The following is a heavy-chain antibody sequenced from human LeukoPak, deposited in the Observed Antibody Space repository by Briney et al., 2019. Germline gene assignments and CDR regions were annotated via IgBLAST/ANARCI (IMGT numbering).Heavy chain of an antibody. CDR3: ARDRYILRDTGRSDY. CDR1: GYTFTSYY. CDR2: INPSGGST. V-gene: IGHV1-46*01. D-gene: IGHD3-9*01. J-gene: IGHJ4*02. Sequence: GASVKVSCKASGYTFTSYYMHWVRQAPGQGLEWMGIINPSGGSTSYAQKFQGRVTMTRDTSTSTVYMELSSLRSEDTAVYYCARDRYILRDTGRSDYWGQGTLVTVSS.